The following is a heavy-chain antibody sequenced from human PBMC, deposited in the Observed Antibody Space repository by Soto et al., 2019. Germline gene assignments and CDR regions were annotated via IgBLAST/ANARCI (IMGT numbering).Heavy chain of an antibody. CDR1: GYMFTSYD. CDR2: MNPNSGNT. Sequence: QVQLVQSGAEVKKPGASVTVSCTASGYMFTSYDIGWVRQATGQGLEWMGWMNPNSGNTGYAQNLQGRVTMTSHTSMGTAYMELSSLRSDDTAVYYCARIPSYDTSGPLDYYYGMDVWGQGTTVTVSS. J-gene: IGHJ6*02. V-gene: IGHV1-8*01. D-gene: IGHD3-22*01. CDR3: ARIPSYDTSGPLDYYYGMDV.